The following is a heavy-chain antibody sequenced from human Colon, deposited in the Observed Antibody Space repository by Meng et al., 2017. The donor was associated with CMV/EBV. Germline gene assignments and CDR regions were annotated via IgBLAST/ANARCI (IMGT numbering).Heavy chain of an antibody. CDR2: GYRDDST. CDR3: VRSPGYYDSLGQYDY. J-gene: IGHJ4*02. Sequence: EVQWALSGWGWLPSGGSPRLSCSGFVAIVSRKYMRWGRQAPGKGLGLVWGGYRDDSTIYTDYVKGRFTISRDNSKNTLNLQMNRLRAADTAVYYCVRSPGYYDSLGQYDYWGRGTLVTVSS. CDR1: VAIVSRKY. D-gene: IGHD3-22*01. V-gene: IGHV3-53*01.